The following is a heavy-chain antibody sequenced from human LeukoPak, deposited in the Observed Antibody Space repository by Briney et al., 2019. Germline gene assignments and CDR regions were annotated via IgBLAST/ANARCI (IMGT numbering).Heavy chain of an antibody. Sequence: GGSLRLSCAASGFTFSSYDMHWVHQATGKGLEWVSAIGTAGDTYYPGSVKGRFTISRENAKNSLYLQMNSLRAGDTAVYYCARDRNYDGSVYYEDDYFDYWGQGTLVTVSS. CDR2: IGTAGDT. D-gene: IGHD3-22*01. CDR3: ARDRNYDGSVYYEDDYFDY. CDR1: GFTFSSYD. V-gene: IGHV3-13*01. J-gene: IGHJ4*02.